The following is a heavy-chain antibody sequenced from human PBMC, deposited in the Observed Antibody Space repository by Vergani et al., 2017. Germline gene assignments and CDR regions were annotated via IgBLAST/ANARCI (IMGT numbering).Heavy chain of an antibody. D-gene: IGHD2-21*02. J-gene: IGHJ6*02. CDR1: GYTFTAYY. CDR2: VNPNSGDT. V-gene: IGHV1-2*02. CDR3: ARDHCTTNDCYEYYYNGLDV. Sequence: QVQLVQSGSEVKKPGASVKVFCKASGYTFTAYYLQWVRQAPGPGLEWMGWVNPNSGDTNYAQKFQGRVSMTRDTSISTAYMELGRLRSDDTAVYYCARDHCTTNDCYEYYYNGLDVWGQGTTVTVS.